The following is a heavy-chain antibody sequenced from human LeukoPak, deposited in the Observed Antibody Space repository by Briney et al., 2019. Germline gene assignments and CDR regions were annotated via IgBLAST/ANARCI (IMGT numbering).Heavy chain of an antibody. CDR1: GFTFSSYS. J-gene: IGHJ4*02. D-gene: IGHD3-22*01. V-gene: IGHV3-21*01. Sequence: PGGSLRLSCAASGFTFSSYSMNWVRQAPGKGLEWVSSISSSSSYIYYADSVKGRFTISRDNSKNTLYLQMNSLRAEDTAVYYCVRDDDRPDNGLDCWGQGTLVTVSS. CDR2: ISSSSSYI. CDR3: VRDDDRPDNGLDC.